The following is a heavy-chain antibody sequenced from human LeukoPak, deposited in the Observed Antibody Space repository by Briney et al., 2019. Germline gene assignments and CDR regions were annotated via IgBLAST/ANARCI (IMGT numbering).Heavy chain of an antibody. CDR3: ARGTITGTIRY. D-gene: IGHD1-7*01. V-gene: IGHV4-34*01. CDR1: GGSISSYY. Sequence: PSETLSLTCTVSGGSISSYYWSWIRQPPGKGLEWIGEINHSGSTNYNPSLKSRVTISVDTSKNQFSLKLSSVTAADTAVYYCARGTITGTIRYWGQGTLVTVSS. J-gene: IGHJ4*02. CDR2: INHSGST.